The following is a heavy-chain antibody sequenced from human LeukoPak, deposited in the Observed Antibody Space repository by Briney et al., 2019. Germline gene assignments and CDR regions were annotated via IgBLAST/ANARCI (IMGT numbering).Heavy chain of an antibody. J-gene: IGHJ4*02. V-gene: IGHV3-66*01. CDR1: EFSVGSNY. D-gene: IGHD1-26*01. CDR2: IYSGGST. CDR3: ARDPLKTHSGSYYRFVH. Sequence: GGSLRLSCAASEFSVGSNYMTWVRQAPGKGLEWVSLIYSGGSTYYADSVKGGFTISRDNSKNTLYLQMNSLRAEDTAVYYCARDPLKTHSGSYYRFVHWGQGTLVTVSS.